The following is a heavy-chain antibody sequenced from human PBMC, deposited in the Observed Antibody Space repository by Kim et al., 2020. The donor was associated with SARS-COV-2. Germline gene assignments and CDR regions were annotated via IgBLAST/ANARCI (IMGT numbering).Heavy chain of an antibody. D-gene: IGHD3-22*01. CDR2: INPSGGST. J-gene: IGHJ3*02. CDR3: ARAMSMVTMIVVVTDAFDI. V-gene: IGHV1-46*01. Sequence: ASVKVSCKASGYTFTSYYMHWVRQAPGQGLEWMGIINPSGGSTSYAQKFQGRVTMTRDTSTSTVYMELSSLRSEDTAVYYCARAMSMVTMIVVVTDAFDIWGQGTMVTVSS. CDR1: GYTFTSYY.